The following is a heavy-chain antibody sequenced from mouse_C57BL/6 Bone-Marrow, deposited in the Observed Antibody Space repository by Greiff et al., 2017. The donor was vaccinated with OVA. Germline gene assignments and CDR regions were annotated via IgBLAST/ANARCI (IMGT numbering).Heavy chain of an antibody. CDR1: GFTFTDYY. J-gene: IGHJ4*01. V-gene: IGHV7-3*01. D-gene: IGHD1-1*01. Sequence: EVKLMESGGGLVQPGGSLSLSCAASGFTFTDYYMSWVRQPPGKALEWLGFIRNKANGYTTEYSASVKGRFTISRDNSQSILYLQMNALRAEDSATYYCASLYYGSSHYYAMDYWGQGTSVTVSS. CDR3: ASLYYGSSHYYAMDY. CDR2: IRNKANGYTT.